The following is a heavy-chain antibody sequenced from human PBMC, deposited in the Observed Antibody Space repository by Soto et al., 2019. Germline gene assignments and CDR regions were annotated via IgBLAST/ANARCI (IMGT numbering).Heavy chain of an antibody. CDR1: GGSIRSYY. D-gene: IGHD5-18*01. J-gene: IGHJ6*02. CDR3: ARISSVDPYGYVNGGLDV. Sequence: QVQLQQSGPGLVKPSETLSLTCSVSGGSIRSYYWSWIRQSPEKGLEWIGYFYHSGNSNYNPYLKSRVTISVDTSKNQLSLRLRSVTAADTAVYFCARISSVDPYGYVNGGLDVWGQGTTVTVSS. V-gene: IGHV4-59*01. CDR2: FYHSGNS.